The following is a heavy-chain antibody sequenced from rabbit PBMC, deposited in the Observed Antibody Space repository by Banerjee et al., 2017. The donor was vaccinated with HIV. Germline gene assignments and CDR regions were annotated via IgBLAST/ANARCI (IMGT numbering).Heavy chain of an antibody. CDR3: ARWVSAYGYAGDVYPTGYYFNL. J-gene: IGHJ4*01. CDR2: IYAGSSGST. CDR1: GFSFSSSYY. D-gene: IGHD6-1*01. V-gene: IGHV1S40*01. Sequence: QSLEESGGDLVKPGASLTLTCTASGFSFSSSYYMCWVRQAPGKGLEWIACIYAGSSGSTYYASWAKGRFTISKTSSTTVTLQMTSLTAADTATYFCARWVSAYGYAGDVYPTGYYFNLWGPGTLVTVS.